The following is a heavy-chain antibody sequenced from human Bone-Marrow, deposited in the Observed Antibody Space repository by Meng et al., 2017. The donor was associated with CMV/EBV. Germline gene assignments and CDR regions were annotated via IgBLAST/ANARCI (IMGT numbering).Heavy chain of an antibody. CDR1: GFPFSSYA. CDR3: AKDEGYYDSSGYPHY. Sequence: GESLKISCAASGFPFSSYAMTWVRQAPGKGLEWVSVIYTGNGGTFYADSVKGRFTISRHDSQNTVYLLMNGLRAEDTAVYYCAKDEGYYDSSGYPHYWGQGTLVTVSS. CDR2: IYTGNGGT. D-gene: IGHD3-22*01. V-gene: IGHV3-23*03. J-gene: IGHJ4*02.